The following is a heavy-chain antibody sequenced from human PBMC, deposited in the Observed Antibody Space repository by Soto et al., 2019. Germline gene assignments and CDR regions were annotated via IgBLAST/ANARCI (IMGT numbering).Heavy chain of an antibody. D-gene: IGHD2-2*01. V-gene: IGHV3-23*01. Sequence: GGSLRLSCAASGFTFSSYAMSWVRQAPGKGLEWVSAISGSGGSTYYADSVKGRFTISRDNSKNTLYLQMNSLRAEDTAVYYCAKVPGGGALVVPAAMNDYWGQRTLVTVSS. CDR1: GFTFSSYA. J-gene: IGHJ4*02. CDR3: AKVPGGGALVVPAAMNDY. CDR2: ISGSGGST.